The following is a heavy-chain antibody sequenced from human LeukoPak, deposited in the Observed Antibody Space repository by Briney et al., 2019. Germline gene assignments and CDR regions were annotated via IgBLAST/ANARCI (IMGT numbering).Heavy chain of an antibody. CDR1: GYTFTSYY. CDR2: IYPSGGST. V-gene: IGHV1-46*01. D-gene: IGHD1-26*01. CDR3: ASSSGGSYEDWFDP. J-gene: IGHJ5*02. Sequence: ASVKVSCKASGYTFTSYYMHWVRQAPGQGLEWMGVIYPSGGSTSYAQKFQGRVTMTGDTSTSTVYMELSSLRSEDTAVYYCASSSGGSYEDWFDPWGQGTLVTVSS.